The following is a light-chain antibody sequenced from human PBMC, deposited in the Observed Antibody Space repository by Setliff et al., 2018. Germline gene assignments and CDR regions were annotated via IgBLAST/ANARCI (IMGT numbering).Light chain of an antibody. Sequence: ALAQPASVSGSPGQSITISCSGTIGDVGAYDFVSWYQHHPGKAPKLVIYEVTNRPSGISNRFSGSKSGNSASLIISGLQAEDEADYYCSAYTSSSTEVFGTGTKVTVL. CDR1: IGDVGAYDF. CDR2: EVT. V-gene: IGLV2-14*01. CDR3: SAYTSSSTEV. J-gene: IGLJ1*01.